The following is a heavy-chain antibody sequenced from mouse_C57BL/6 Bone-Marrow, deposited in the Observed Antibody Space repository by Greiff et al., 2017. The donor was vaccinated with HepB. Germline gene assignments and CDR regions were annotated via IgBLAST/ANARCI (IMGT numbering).Heavy chain of an antibody. V-gene: IGHV6-3*01. CDR3: TGGGFFAY. CDR2: IRLKSDNYAT. CDR1: GFTFSNYW. J-gene: IGHJ3*01. Sequence: EVKLVESGGGLVQPGGSMKLSCVASGFTFSNYWMNWVRQSPEKGLEWVAQIRLKSDNYATHYAESVKGRFTISRDDSKSSVYLQMNNLRAEDTGSYYCTGGGFFAYWGQGTLVTVSA.